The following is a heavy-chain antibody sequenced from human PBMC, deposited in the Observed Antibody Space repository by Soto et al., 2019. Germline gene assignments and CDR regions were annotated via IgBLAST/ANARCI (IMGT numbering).Heavy chain of an antibody. D-gene: IGHD5-12*01. J-gene: IGHJ4*02. V-gene: IGHV3-23*01. CDR1: GFTFSDYA. Sequence: GGSLRLSCAASGFTFSDYAMSWVRQGPGKGLEWVSTISGSGGRTFYADSVKGRFTISRDNSKNTLSLQMNSLRAEDTAVYYCAKRAQLYDTGYYFDFWGQGTPVTVSS. CDR2: ISGSGGRT. CDR3: AKRAQLYDTGYYFDF.